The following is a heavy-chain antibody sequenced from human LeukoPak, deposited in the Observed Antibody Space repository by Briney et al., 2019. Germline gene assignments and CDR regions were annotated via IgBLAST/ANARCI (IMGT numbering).Heavy chain of an antibody. CDR2: IYHSGST. V-gene: IGHV4-34*01. CDR3: TRGPYSNLGRFDY. J-gene: IGHJ4*02. D-gene: IGHD4-11*01. Sequence: SETLSLTCAVYGGSFSAYYWSWIRRPPGKGLEWIGEIYHSGSTNYNPSLKSRVTISVDTSKNQFSLKLSSVIAADTAMYYCTRGPYSNLGRFDYWGQGTLVTVSS. CDR1: GGSFSAYY.